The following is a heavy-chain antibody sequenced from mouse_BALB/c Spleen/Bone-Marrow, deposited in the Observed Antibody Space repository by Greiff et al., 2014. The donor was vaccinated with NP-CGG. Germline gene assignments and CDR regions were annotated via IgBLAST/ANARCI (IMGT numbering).Heavy chain of an antibody. J-gene: IGHJ1*01. CDR3: AREVRRYFDV. D-gene: IGHD2-14*01. CDR1: GYTFTNYW. Sequence: VKLMESGAELVRPGTSVKISCKASGYTFTNYWLGWVKQRPGHGLEWIGDIYPGGGYTNYNEKFKGKATLTADTSSSTAYMQLSSLTSGDSAVYFCAREVRRYFDVWGAGTTVTVSS. CDR2: IYPGGGYT. V-gene: IGHV1-63*02.